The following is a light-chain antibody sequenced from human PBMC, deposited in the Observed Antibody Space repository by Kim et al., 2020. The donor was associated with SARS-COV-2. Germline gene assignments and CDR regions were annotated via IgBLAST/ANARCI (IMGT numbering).Light chain of an antibody. CDR2: GAS. V-gene: IGKV3-15*01. CDR3: QQYSNWWT. CDR1: QSVSTK. Sequence: EIAMTQSPATLSVSPGERVTLSCRASQSVSTKLAWYKQKPGQPPRLLIYGASTRVGGIPARFSGSGSGTEFTLTITSLQSEDFAVYYCQQYSNWWTFGQGTKVDIK. J-gene: IGKJ1*01.